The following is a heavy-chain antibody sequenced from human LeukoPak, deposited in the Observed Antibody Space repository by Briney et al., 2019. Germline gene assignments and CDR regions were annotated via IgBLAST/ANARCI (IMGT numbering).Heavy chain of an antibody. CDR3: TTDFPPYRRGIAAAGSDY. V-gene: IGHV3-15*01. CDR1: GFTFSNAW. D-gene: IGHD6-13*01. J-gene: IGHJ4*02. Sequence: PGGSLRLSCAASGFTFSNAWMSWVRQAPGKGLEWVGRIKSKTDGGTTDYAAPVKGRFTISRDDSKNTLYLQMNSLKTEDTAVYYCTTDFPPYRRGIAAAGSDYWGQGTLVTISS. CDR2: IKSKTDGGTT.